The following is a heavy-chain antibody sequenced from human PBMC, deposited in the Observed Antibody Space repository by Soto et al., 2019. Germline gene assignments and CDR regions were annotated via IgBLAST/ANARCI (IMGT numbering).Heavy chain of an antibody. CDR1: GGSISSGDYY. J-gene: IGHJ3*02. Sequence: SETLSLTCTVSGGSISSGDYYWSWIRQPPGKGLEWIGYIYYSGSTYYNPSLKSRVTISVDTSKNQFSLKLSSVTAADTAVYYCARFPPGVYDYVWGSTQDAFDIWGQGTMVTVSS. V-gene: IGHV4-30-4*01. CDR2: IYYSGST. D-gene: IGHD3-16*01. CDR3: ARFPPGVYDYVWGSTQDAFDI.